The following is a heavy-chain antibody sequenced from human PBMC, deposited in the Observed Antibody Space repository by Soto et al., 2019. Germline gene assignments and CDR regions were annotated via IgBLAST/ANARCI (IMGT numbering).Heavy chain of an antibody. CDR2: INHSGST. CDR1: GGSFSRYY. V-gene: IGHV4-34*01. J-gene: IGHJ4*02. CDR3: ARGAWDCSSSSCLIKG. D-gene: IGHD2-2*01. Sequence: PSETLSLTCDVYGGSFSRYYWNWIRQPPGKGLEWLGEINHSGSTNYNPSLESRVTISLDTSKTQFSLKLTSVTAEDTSMYYCARGAWDCSSSSCLIKGWGQGILVTVSS.